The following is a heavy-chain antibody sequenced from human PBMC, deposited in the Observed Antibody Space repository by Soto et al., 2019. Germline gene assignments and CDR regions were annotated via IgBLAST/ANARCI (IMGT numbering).Heavy chain of an antibody. CDR3: ARPLTMVRGVAEGGMDV. D-gene: IGHD3-10*01. CDR1: GYSFTSYW. Sequence: PGESLKISCQGSGYSFTSYWIGWVRQMPGKGLEWMGIIYPGDSDTRYSPSFQGQVTISADKSISTAYLQWSSLKASDTAMYYCARPLTMVRGVAEGGMDVWGQGTTVTVSS. CDR2: IYPGDSDT. V-gene: IGHV5-51*01. J-gene: IGHJ6*02.